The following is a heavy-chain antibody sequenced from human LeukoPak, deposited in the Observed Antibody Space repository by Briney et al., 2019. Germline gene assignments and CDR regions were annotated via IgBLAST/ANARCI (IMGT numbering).Heavy chain of an antibody. V-gene: IGHV3-30*02. CDR3: AKLKINYYYYMDV. CDR1: GFTFSSYGMQFSNYG. J-gene: IGHJ6*03. CDR2: IRSDGRNK. Sequence: PGGSLRLSCAAPGFTFSSYGMQFSNYGMHWVRQAPGKGLEWVAFIRSDGRNKYYSDSVKGRFTISRDNSKNTLYLQMNSLRAEDTAVYYCAKLKINYYYYMDVWGKGTTVIVSS. D-gene: IGHD3-16*01.